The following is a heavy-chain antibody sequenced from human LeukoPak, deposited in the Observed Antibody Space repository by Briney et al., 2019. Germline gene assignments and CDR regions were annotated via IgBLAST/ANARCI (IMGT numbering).Heavy chain of an antibody. Sequence: NAGGSLRLSCAASGFTFRNAWMSWVRQAPGKGLEWVGLINSKTDGGTTDYAAPVKGRFTISRDDSKNTLYLQMNSLKTEDTAVYYCTTVTIKVYWGQGTLVTVSS. J-gene: IGHJ4*02. D-gene: IGHD1-1*01. CDR3: TTVTIKVY. CDR2: INSKTDGGTT. CDR1: GFTFRNAW. V-gene: IGHV3-15*01.